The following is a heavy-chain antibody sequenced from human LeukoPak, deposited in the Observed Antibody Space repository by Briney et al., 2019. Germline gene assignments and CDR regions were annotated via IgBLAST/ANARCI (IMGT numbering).Heavy chain of an antibody. CDR2: IYYSGST. CDR3: ARGLFPWELLFDY. Sequence: PSETLSLTCTVSGGSISSYYWSWIRQLPGKGLEWIGYIYYSGSTNYNPSLKSRVTMSVDTSKNQFSLKLSSVTAADTAVYYCARGLFPWELLFDYWGQGTLVTVSS. V-gene: IGHV4-59*01. J-gene: IGHJ4*02. D-gene: IGHD1-26*01. CDR1: GGSISSYY.